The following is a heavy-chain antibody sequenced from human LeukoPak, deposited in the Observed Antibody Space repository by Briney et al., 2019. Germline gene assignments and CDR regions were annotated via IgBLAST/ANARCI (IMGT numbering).Heavy chain of an antibody. CDR3: ATSDDSAATY. J-gene: IGHJ4*02. Sequence: GGSLRLSCAASGFTFSKFWMSWVRQAPGKGLEWVANIKEDGSTKHYVDSVKGRFPISSDNAKNSLPLQMNYLRVADTAVYYLATSDDSAATYWGQVTLVTVSS. V-gene: IGHV3-7*03. CDR1: GFTFSKFW. D-gene: IGHD6-25*01. CDR2: IKEDGSTK.